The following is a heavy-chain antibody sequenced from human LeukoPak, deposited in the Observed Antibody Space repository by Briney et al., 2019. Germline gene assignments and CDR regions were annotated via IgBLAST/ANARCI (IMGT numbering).Heavy chain of an antibody. CDR2: ISGSGGNT. J-gene: IGHJ4*02. V-gene: IGHV3-23*01. D-gene: IGHD3-22*01. CDR1: GFTFSNYA. Sequence: GGSLRLSCAASGFTFSNYAMSWVRQAPGKGLEWVSAISGSGGNTYYADSVKGRFTISRDNSKNTLYLQMNSLRAEDTAVYYCAKALHTYYYDRGLNYFDYWGQGTLVTVSS. CDR3: AKALHTYYYDRGLNYFDY.